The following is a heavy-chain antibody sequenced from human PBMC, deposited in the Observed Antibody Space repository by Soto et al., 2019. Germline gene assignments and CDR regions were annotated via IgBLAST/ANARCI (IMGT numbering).Heavy chain of an antibody. D-gene: IGHD4-17*01. CDR1: GFTFSSYG. J-gene: IGHJ6*02. CDR2: IWYDGSNK. Sequence: GGSLSLSCAASGFTFSSYGMHWVRQAPGKGLEWVAVIWYDGSNKYYADSVKGRFTISRDNSKNTLYLQMNSLRAEDTAVYYCARIYGDYYGMDVWGQGTTVTVSS. CDR3: ARIYGDYYGMDV. V-gene: IGHV3-33*01.